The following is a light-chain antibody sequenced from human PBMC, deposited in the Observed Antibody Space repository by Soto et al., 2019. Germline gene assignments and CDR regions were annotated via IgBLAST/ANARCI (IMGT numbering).Light chain of an antibody. V-gene: IGLV2-11*01. J-gene: IGLJ3*02. CDR3: GSYAGSNTWV. CDR2: DVN. CDR1: SSDVGGYNY. Sequence: QSVLTQPRSVSGSPGQSVAISCAGTSSDVGGYNYVSWYQQHPGKAPKLVIYDVNKRPSGVPDRFSGSKSGNTASLTISGLQAEAEADYCCGSYAGSNTWVFGGGTKLTVL.